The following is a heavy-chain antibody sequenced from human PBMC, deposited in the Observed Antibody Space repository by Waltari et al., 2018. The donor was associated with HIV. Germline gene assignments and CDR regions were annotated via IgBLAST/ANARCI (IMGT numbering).Heavy chain of an antibody. D-gene: IGHD6-13*01. CDR1: CGSLSSYY. J-gene: IGHJ6*02. CDR3: ARVPSSSWLYYGMDV. CDR2: IYYSGST. Sequence: QVQLQESGPGLVKPSETLSLTCTVSCGSLSSYYWSWIRQPPGKGLEWLGYIYYSGSTNYNPSLKSRVTISVDTSKNQFSLKLSSVTAADTAVYYCARVPSSSWLYYGMDVWGQGTTVTVSS. V-gene: IGHV4-59*01.